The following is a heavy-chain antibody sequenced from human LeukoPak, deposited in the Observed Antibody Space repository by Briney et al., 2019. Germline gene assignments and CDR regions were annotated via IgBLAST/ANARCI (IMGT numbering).Heavy chain of an antibody. V-gene: IGHV1-2*02. D-gene: IGHD5-18*01. CDR2: INPNSGGT. CDR1: GYTFTGYY. J-gene: IGHJ4*02. Sequence: ASVKVSCKASGYTFTGYYMHWVRQAPGQGLEWMGWINPNSGGTNYAQKFQGRVTMTRDTSISTAYMELSSLRSEDTAVYYCARGRGLWLPDNFDYWGQGTLVTVSS. CDR3: ARGRGLWLPDNFDY.